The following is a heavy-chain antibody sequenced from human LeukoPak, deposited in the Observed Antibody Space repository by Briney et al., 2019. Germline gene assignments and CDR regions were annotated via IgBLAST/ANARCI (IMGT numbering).Heavy chain of an antibody. CDR3: ASRYYGSGSYPLSYYYGMDV. CDR1: GGTFSSYA. D-gene: IGHD3-10*01. J-gene: IGHJ6*02. CDR2: IIPIFGTA. Sequence: SVKVSCKASGGTFSSYAISWVRQASGQGLEWMGGIIPIFGTANYAQKFQGRVTITADESTSTAYMELSSLRSEDTAVYYCASRYYGSGSYPLSYYYGMDVWGQGTTVTVSS. V-gene: IGHV1-69*13.